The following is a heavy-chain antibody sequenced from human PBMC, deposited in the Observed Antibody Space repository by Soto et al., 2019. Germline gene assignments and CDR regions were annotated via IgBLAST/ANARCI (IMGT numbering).Heavy chain of an antibody. Sequence: PGGSLRLSCAASGFTFDDYAMHWVRQAPGKGLEWVSGISWNSGSIGYADSVKGRFTISRDNAKNSLYLQMNSLRAEDTALYYCAKDLYSYGTSNRDYGMDVWGQGTTVPVSS. J-gene: IGHJ6*02. CDR1: GFTFDDYA. D-gene: IGHD5-18*01. V-gene: IGHV3-9*01. CDR3: AKDLYSYGTSNRDYGMDV. CDR2: ISWNSGSI.